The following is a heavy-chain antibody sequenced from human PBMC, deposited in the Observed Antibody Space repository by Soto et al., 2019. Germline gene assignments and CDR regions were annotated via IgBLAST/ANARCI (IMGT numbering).Heavy chain of an antibody. Sequence: GSLRLSCAASGLTFSDRYMDWVRQAPGKGLEWVGRIRKKTNSYTTEYAASVKGRFIFSRDDSTNSLYLQMSSLKTEDTAVYYCTTVTTVDYYFDYWGQGTLVTVSS. CDR3: TTVTTVDYYFDY. CDR1: GLTFSDRY. J-gene: IGHJ4*02. V-gene: IGHV3-72*01. D-gene: IGHD4-17*01. CDR2: IRKKTNSYTT.